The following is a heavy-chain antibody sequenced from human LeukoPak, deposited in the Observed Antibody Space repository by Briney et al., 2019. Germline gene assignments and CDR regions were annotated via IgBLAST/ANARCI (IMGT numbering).Heavy chain of an antibody. CDR3: ARGSCSGGSCFYFDY. CDR2: ITWNAGST. CDR1: GFTFDDYG. J-gene: IGHJ4*02. Sequence: GGSLRLSCAASGFTFDDYGMSWVRQAPGKGLEWDSGITWNAGSTGYADSVKGRFTISRDNAKNSLYLQMNSLRTEDTALYYCARGSCSGGSCFYFDYWGPGTLVTVSS. V-gene: IGHV3-20*04. D-gene: IGHD2-15*01.